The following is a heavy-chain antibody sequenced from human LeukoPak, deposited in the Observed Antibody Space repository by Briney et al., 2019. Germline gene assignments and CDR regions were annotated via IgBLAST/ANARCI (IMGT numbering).Heavy chain of an antibody. D-gene: IGHD5-12*01. Sequence: PGGSLRLSCAASGFTFSNYQMHWVRQAPGKGLVWVSRINSDGSTTNYADSVKGRFTISRDNAKNTLYLQMNSLRGEDTAVYYCARDGLYWYFDLWGRGTLVTVSS. CDR1: GFTFSNYQ. CDR2: INSDGSTT. V-gene: IGHV3-74*01. J-gene: IGHJ2*01. CDR3: ARDGLYWYFDL.